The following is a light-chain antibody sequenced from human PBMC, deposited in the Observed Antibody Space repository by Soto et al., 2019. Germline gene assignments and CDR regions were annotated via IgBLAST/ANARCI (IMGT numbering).Light chain of an antibody. CDR2: DAS. Sequence: EFVLTQSPATLSLSPGERATLSCRASQSVSSYLAWYQQKPGQAPRLLIYDASNRATGIPARFSGSGSGTDFTLTISSLEPEDFAVYYCQQRSNWPQYTFGQGTKLEIK. CDR1: QSVSSY. CDR3: QQRSNWPQYT. J-gene: IGKJ2*01. V-gene: IGKV3-11*01.